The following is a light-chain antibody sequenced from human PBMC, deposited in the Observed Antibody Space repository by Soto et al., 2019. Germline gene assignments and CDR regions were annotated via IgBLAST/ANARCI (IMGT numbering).Light chain of an antibody. CDR2: LGS. CDR1: QSLLHSNGYNY. J-gene: IGKJ4*01. CDR3: MQALQTPLT. Sequence: DIVMTQSPLSLPVTPGEPASISCRSSQSLLHSNGYNYLDWYLQKPGQSPQLLIYLGSNRASGVPDRFSGSGSGQDFTLKISRVEAEDVGFYYCMQALQTPLTFGGGTKVEIK. V-gene: IGKV2-28*01.